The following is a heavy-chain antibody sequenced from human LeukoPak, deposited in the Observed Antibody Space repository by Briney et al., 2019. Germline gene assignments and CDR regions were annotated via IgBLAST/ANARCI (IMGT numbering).Heavy chain of an antibody. CDR2: ISAYNGNT. V-gene: IGHV1-18*01. J-gene: IGHJ4*02. CDR3: ARDGLLWFGELLYRSFGY. Sequence: ASVKVSCKASGYTFTSYGISWVRQAPGQGLEWMGWISAYNGNTNYAQKLQGRVTMTTDTSTSTAYMELRSLRSDDTAVFYCARDGLLWFGELLYRSFGYWGQGTLVTVSS. CDR1: GYTFTSYG. D-gene: IGHD3-10*01.